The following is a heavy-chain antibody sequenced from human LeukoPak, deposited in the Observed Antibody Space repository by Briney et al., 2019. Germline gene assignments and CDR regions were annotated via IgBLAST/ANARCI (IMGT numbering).Heavy chain of an antibody. D-gene: IGHD5-18*01. CDR2: INHSGST. V-gene: IGHV4-34*01. Sequence: PSETLSLTCAVYGGSFSGYYWSWIRQPPGKGLEWIGEINHSGSTNYNPSLKSRVTISVDTSKNQFSLKLTSVTAADTAVYYFARVRLPPYYYYYYYMDVWGKGTTVTVSS. CDR3: ARVRLPPYYYYYYYMDV. J-gene: IGHJ6*03. CDR1: GGSFSGYY.